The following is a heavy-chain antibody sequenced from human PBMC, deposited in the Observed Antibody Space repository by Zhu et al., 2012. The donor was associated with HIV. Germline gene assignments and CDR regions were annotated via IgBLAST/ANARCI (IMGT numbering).Heavy chain of an antibody. V-gene: IGHV4-38-2*01. CDR3: ASGIAVAPXIAMDV. Sequence: QVQLQESGPGLVKPSETLSLTCAVSGYSISSGYFWGWIRQPPGKGLEWIGTIYHSGSTYYNPSLKSRVTISVDTSKNQFSLKLISVTAADTAVYYCASGIAVAPXIAMDVWGPRGHGHRLL. CDR2: IYHSGST. D-gene: IGHD6-19*01. CDR1: GYSISSGYF. J-gene: IGHJ6*01.